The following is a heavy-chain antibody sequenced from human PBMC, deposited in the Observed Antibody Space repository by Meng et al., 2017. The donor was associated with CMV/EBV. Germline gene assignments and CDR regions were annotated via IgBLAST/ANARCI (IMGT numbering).Heavy chain of an antibody. D-gene: IGHD2-2*01. V-gene: IGHV1-18*01. CDR3: ARTRIEVEPDGRKIKYYNYGMDV. J-gene: IGHJ6*02. CDR1: RNFFTRHA. CDR2: ISADNQNT. Sequence: ASVKVSCKAPRNFFTRHAITWVRQAPGQGLEWMGWISADNQNTNLIQKFQGRITLTTDTSTSTAYMELSSLTSDDTAVYYCARTRIEVEPDGRKIKYYNYGMDVWGQGTTVTVSS.